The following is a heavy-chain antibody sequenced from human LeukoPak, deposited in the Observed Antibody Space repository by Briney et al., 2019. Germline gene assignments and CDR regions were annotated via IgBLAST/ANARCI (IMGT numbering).Heavy chain of an antibody. Sequence: GALRLSCAASGFTFSSYGMHWVRQAPGKGLEWVAVISYDGSNKYYADSVKGRFTISRDNSKNTLYLQMNSLRAEDTAVYYCAKDLGRYYYGMDVWGQGATVTVSS. V-gene: IGHV3-30*18. CDR3: AKDLGRYYYGMDV. J-gene: IGHJ6*02. CDR1: GFTFSSYG. CDR2: ISYDGSNK.